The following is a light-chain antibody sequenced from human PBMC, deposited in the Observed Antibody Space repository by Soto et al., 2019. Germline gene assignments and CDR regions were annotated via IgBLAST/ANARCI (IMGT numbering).Light chain of an antibody. V-gene: IGLV2-14*03. CDR1: SSDIGDYNY. CDR2: EVE. Sequence: QSALTQPASVSASPGQSITISCTGTSSDIGDYNYVSGYQQRPGEAPKPILYEVENRPSGISDRFSGSKSGNTASLTISGLRTEDEADYYCSSYTSTVTLVVFGGGTKLTVL. CDR3: SSYTSTVTLVV. J-gene: IGLJ2*01.